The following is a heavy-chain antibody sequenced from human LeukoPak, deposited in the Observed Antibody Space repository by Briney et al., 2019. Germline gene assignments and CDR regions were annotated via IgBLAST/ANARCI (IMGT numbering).Heavy chain of an antibody. D-gene: IGHD5-12*01. Sequence: PSETLSLTCTVSGDSINSRAYYWSWIRQYPGKGLEWIGYISHTVNFFYNLSLNGRFTMSIYTSKTEFTLNLRSVTAADTAVFFCARSRVSGYDYFFDNWGQGTLVTVSS. CDR3: ARSRVSGYDYFFDN. J-gene: IGHJ4*02. CDR2: ISHTVNF. CDR1: GDSINSRAYY. V-gene: IGHV4-31*03.